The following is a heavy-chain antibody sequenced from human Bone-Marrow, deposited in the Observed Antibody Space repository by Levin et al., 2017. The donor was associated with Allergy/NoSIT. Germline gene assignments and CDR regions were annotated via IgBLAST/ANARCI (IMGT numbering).Heavy chain of an antibody. V-gene: IGHV1-69*13. CDR3: ARRWGDYGGWACDI. J-gene: IGHJ3*02. CDR2: IIPIFGAA. Sequence: GASVKVSCKASGGTFSGYAISWVRQAPGQGLEWMGGIIPIFGAANYAQKFQGRVTITADASTSTAYVELNSLRSEDTAVYYCARRWGDYGGWACDIWGQGTMVTVSS. CDR1: GGTFSGYA. D-gene: IGHD4-23*01.